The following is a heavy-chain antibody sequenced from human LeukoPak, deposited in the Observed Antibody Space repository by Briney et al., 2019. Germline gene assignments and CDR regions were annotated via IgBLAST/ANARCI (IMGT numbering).Heavy chain of an antibody. CDR2: IYYSGST. V-gene: IGHV4-34*01. J-gene: IGHJ5*02. D-gene: IGHD3-3*01. CDR1: GGSFSGYY. CDR3: ARGGRITIFGVANWFDP. Sequence: SETLSLTCAVYGGSFSGYYWSWIRQPPGKGLEWIGSIYYSGSTYYNPSLKSRVTISVDTSKNQFSLKLSSVTAADTAVYYCARGGRITIFGVANWFDPWGQGTLVTVSS.